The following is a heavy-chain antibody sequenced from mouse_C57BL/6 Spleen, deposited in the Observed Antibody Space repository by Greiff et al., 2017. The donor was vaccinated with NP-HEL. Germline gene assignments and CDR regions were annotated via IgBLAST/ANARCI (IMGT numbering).Heavy chain of an antibody. V-gene: IGHV1-82*01. CDR2: IYPGDGDT. CDR1: GYAFSSSW. D-gene: IGHD1-1*01. J-gene: IGHJ2*01. Sequence: QVQLQQSGPELVKPGASVKISCKASGYAFSSSWMNWVKQRPGKGLEWIGRIYPGDGDTNYNGKFKGKATLTADKSSSTAYMQLSSLTSEDSAVYFCAVITTVVFDYWGQGTTLTVSS. CDR3: AVITTVVFDY.